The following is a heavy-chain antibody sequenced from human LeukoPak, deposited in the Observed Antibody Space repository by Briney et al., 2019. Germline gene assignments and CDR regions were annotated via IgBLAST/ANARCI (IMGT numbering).Heavy chain of an antibody. J-gene: IGHJ4*02. V-gene: IGHV3-30*02. CDR1: GFTFSSYS. D-gene: IGHD3-3*01. CDR2: IRYDGSNK. CDR3: AKDKSSYDFWSGKGDY. Sequence: LPGGSLRLSCAASGFTFSSYSMNWVRQAPGKGLEWVAFIRYDGSNKYYADSVKGRFTISRDNSKNTLYLQMNSLRAEDTAVYYCAKDKSSYDFWSGKGDYWGQGTLVTVSS.